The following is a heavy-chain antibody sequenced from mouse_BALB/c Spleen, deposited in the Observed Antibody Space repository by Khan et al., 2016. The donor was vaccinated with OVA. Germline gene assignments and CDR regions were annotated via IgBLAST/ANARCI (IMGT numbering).Heavy chain of an antibody. CDR1: GYTFTNYW. Sequence: QVQLQESGAELVKPGASVKMSCKASGYTFTNYWMHWVKQRPGQGLEWIGYIDPTTGYTEYNQKFKDKATLTADKSSSTAYMQLSSLTSEDSAVYYCTSHGGSGAWFGYWGQGTLVTVSA. CDR3: TSHGGSGAWFGY. J-gene: IGHJ3*01. D-gene: IGHD1-1*02. CDR2: IDPTTGYT. V-gene: IGHV1-7*01.